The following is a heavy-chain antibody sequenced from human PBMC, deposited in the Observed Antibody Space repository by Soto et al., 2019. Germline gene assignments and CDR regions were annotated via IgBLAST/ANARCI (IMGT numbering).Heavy chain of an antibody. CDR1: GGTFSSYA. Sequence: GASVKVSCKASGGTFSSYAISWVRQAPGQGLEWMGGIIPIFGTANYAQKFQGRVTITADESTSTAYMELSSLRSEDTAVYYCARPRRDGYNYLYYFDYWGQGTLVTVSS. D-gene: IGHD5-12*01. CDR3: ARPRRDGYNYLYYFDY. J-gene: IGHJ4*02. V-gene: IGHV1-69*13. CDR2: IIPIFGTA.